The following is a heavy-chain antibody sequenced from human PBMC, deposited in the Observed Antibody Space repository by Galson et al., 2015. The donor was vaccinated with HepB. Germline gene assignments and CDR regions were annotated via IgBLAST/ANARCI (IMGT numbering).Heavy chain of an antibody. Sequence: SVKVSCKASGYTFTGYYMHWVRQAPGQGLEWMGWINPNSGGTNYAQKFQGRVTMTRDTSISTAYMELSRLRSDDTAVYYCARTIAAAGTVMAVMDVWGKGTTVTVSS. CDR2: INPNSGGT. J-gene: IGHJ6*04. CDR3: ARTIAAAGTVMAVMDV. CDR1: GYTFTGYY. V-gene: IGHV1-2*02. D-gene: IGHD6-13*01.